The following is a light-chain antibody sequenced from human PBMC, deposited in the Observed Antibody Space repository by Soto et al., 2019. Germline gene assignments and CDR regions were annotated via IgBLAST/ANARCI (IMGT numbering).Light chain of an antibody. V-gene: IGLV2-8*01. CDR3: HSYAGSNIYV. Sequence: QSALTQPPSASGSPGPSVTISCTGTNSDVGGYNFVSWYQHHPGKAPKLIIYEFNKRPSGVPNSFSGSKSGNTASLTVSGLQAEDEADYYCHSYAGSNIYVFGTGTKVTVL. CDR1: NSDVGGYNF. J-gene: IGLJ1*01. CDR2: EFN.